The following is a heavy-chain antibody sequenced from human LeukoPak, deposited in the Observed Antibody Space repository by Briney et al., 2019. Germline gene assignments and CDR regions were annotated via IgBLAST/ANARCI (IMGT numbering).Heavy chain of an antibody. CDR1: GGSISSSSYY. D-gene: IGHD3-3*01. Sequence: SETLSLTCTVSGGSISSSSYYWGWIRQPPGEGLEWIGSIYYSGSTYYNPSLKSRVTISVDTSKNQFSLKLSSVTAADTAVYYCARDSPIYDFWSGPYFDYWGQGTLVTVSS. CDR3: ARDSPIYDFWSGPYFDY. V-gene: IGHV4-39*07. J-gene: IGHJ4*02. CDR2: IYYSGST.